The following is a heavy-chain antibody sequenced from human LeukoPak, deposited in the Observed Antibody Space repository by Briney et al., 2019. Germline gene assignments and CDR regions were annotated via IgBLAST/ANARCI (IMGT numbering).Heavy chain of an antibody. D-gene: IGHD3-9*01. CDR3: AKLRDILTGYFKTTHFDY. V-gene: IGHV3-23*01. J-gene: IGHJ4*02. CDR2: ISGSGGST. CDR1: GFTFSSYA. Sequence: GGSLRVSCAASGFTFSSYAMSWVRQAPGKGLEWVSAISGSGGSTYYADSVKGRFTISRDNSKNTLYLQMNSLRAEDTAVYYCAKLRDILTGYFKTTHFDYWGQGTLVTVSS.